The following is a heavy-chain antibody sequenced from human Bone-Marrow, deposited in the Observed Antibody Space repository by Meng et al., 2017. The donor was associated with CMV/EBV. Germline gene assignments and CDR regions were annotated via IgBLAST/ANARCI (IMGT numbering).Heavy chain of an antibody. Sequence: SGPTLVKPTQTLTLTCTFSGFSLSDDGVGVGWIRQPPGKALEWLALIYWNDDKRYSPSPKSRLTITKDTSKNQVVLTMTNMDPVDTATYYCAHRRQSITALRWAFDYWGQGTLVTVSS. CDR3: AHRRQSITALRWAFDY. V-gene: IGHV2-5*01. CDR1: GFSLSDDGVG. CDR2: IYWNDDK. J-gene: IGHJ4*02. D-gene: IGHD6-6*01.